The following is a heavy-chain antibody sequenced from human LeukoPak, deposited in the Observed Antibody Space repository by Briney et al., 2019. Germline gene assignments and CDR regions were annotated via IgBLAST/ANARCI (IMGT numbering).Heavy chain of an antibody. D-gene: IGHD6-6*01. J-gene: IGHJ4*02. CDR3: AKDPISSTAARRFDY. V-gene: IGHV3-23*01. CDR1: GFTFSSYA. CDR2: ISGSGGST. Sequence: GGSLRLSCAASGFTFSSYAMSWVRQAPGKGLEWVSGISGSGGSTYYADSVKGRFTISRDNSKNTLYLQMNSLRAEDTAVHYCAKDPISSTAARRFDYWGQGTLVTVSS.